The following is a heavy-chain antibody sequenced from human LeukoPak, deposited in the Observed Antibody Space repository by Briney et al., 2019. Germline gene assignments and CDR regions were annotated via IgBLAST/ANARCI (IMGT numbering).Heavy chain of an antibody. CDR2: INPNSGGT. D-gene: IGHD2-2*01. Sequence: VASVKVSCKASGYTFTGYYMHWVRQAPGQGLEWMGWINPNSGGTNYAQKFQGRVTMTRDTSTSTAYMELSRLRSDDTAVYYCARDLGYCSSTSCYVSYYYGMDVWGQGTTVTVSS. CDR3: ARDLGYCSSTSCYVSYYYGMDV. CDR1: GYTFTGYY. J-gene: IGHJ6*02. V-gene: IGHV1-2*02.